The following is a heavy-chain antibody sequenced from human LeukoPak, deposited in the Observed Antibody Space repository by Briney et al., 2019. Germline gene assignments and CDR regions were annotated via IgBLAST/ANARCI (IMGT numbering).Heavy chain of an antibody. V-gene: IGHV3-53*01. CDR1: GFTVSSNY. J-gene: IGHJ6*02. Sequence: QPGGSLRLSCAASGFTVSSNYVSWVRQAPGKGLEWVSVIYSGGSTYYADSVKGRFTISRDNSKNTLYLQMNSLRAEDTAVYYCAREKNYYYGMDVWGQGTTVTVSS. CDR2: IYSGGST. CDR3: AREKNYYYGMDV.